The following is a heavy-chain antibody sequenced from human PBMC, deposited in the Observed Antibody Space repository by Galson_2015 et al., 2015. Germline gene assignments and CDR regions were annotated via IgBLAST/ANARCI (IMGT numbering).Heavy chain of an antibody. CDR3: ARKWASSSLSFDY. Sequence: SLRLSCAASGFTFSSYWMSWVRQAPGKGLEWVANIKQDGSENYYVGSVKGRFTISRDNAKNSLYLQMNSLRVEDTAVYYCARKWASSSLSFDYWGQGALVTVSS. V-gene: IGHV3-7*01. D-gene: IGHD1-26*01. CDR2: IKQDGSEN. CDR1: GFTFSSYW. J-gene: IGHJ4*02.